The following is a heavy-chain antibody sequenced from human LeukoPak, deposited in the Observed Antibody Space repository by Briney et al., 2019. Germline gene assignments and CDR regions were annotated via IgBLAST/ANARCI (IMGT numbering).Heavy chain of an antibody. CDR2: ISYDGSNK. V-gene: IGHV3-30*03. D-gene: IGHD6-13*01. CDR3: ARDGSSWYEVWNRAFDY. J-gene: IGHJ4*02. CDR1: GFTFSSYG. Sequence: GRSLRLSCAASGFTFSSYGMHWVRQAPGKGLEWVAVISYDGSNKYYADSVKGRFTISRDNSKNTLYLQMNSLRAEDTAVYYCARDGSSWYEVWNRAFDYWGQGTLVTVSS.